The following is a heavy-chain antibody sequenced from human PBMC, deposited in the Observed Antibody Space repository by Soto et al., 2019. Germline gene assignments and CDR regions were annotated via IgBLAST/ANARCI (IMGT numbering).Heavy chain of an antibody. CDR2: INHSGST. CDR3: ARGRRTAVTIDY. Sequence: QVQLQQWGAGLLKPSETLSLTCAVYGGSFSGYYWSWIRQPPGKGLEWIGEINHSGSTNYNPSLKSRVTISVDTSKNQFSLKLNSETAADTAVYYCARGRRTAVTIDYWGQGTLVTVSS. CDR1: GGSFSGYY. V-gene: IGHV4-34*01. D-gene: IGHD4-17*01. J-gene: IGHJ4*02.